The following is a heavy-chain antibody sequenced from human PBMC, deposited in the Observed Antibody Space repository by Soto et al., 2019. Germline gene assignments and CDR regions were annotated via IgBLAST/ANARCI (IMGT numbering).Heavy chain of an antibody. CDR1: GYSISSGYY. J-gene: IGHJ4*02. CDR2: IYHSGST. CDR3: ARITMVRGVSLDY. Sequence: SETLSLNCAVSGYSISSGYYWGCIRQPPGKGLEWIGSIYHSGSTYYNPSLKSRVTISVDTSKNQFSLKLSSVTAADTAVYYCARITMVRGVSLDYWGQGTLVTVSS. D-gene: IGHD3-10*01. V-gene: IGHV4-38-2*01.